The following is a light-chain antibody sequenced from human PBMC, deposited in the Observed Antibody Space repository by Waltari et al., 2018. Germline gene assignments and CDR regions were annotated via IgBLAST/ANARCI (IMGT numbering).Light chain of an antibody. J-gene: IGKJ2*02. Sequence: DIQMTQSPSSLSASVGDRVTITCRASRDITDSLAWYQQKPGRVPKVLLFDASSLQSGVPSRFIGSGSGTDFTLTISSLQPEDFSTYYCQHYYSTPRTFGRGTTVEIK. CDR3: QHYYSTPRT. CDR1: RDITDS. V-gene: IGKV1-NL1*01. CDR2: DAS.